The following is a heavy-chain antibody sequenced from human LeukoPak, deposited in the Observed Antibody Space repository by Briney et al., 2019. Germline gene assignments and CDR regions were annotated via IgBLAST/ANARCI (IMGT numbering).Heavy chain of an antibody. Sequence: PGGSLRLSCAASGFTFSSYWMTWVRQAPGKGLEWVSAITGPGDSADHADSVKGRFTISRDNSKNTVTLQMAGLRGDDTAVYFCAKAGALAARRLYALDVWGQGTTVIVSS. CDR2: ITGPGDSA. CDR3: AKAGALAARRLYALDV. CDR1: GFTFSSYW. V-gene: IGHV3-23*01. J-gene: IGHJ6*02. D-gene: IGHD6-13*01.